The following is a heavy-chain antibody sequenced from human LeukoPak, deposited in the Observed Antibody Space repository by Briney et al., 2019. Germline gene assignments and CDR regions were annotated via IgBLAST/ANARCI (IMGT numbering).Heavy chain of an antibody. CDR3: ARDPRYGFDT. CDR1: GFTFSDYS. V-gene: IGHV3-48*04. Sequence: PGGSLRLSCAASGFTFSDYSMNWVRQAPGKGLEWISYVCISSGNTQYADSVKGGFTISRDCAKNSVFLQMNNLRVEDTAVYYCARDPRYGFDTWGQGTLVTVSS. CDR2: VCISSGNT. J-gene: IGHJ5*02. D-gene: IGHD5-12*01.